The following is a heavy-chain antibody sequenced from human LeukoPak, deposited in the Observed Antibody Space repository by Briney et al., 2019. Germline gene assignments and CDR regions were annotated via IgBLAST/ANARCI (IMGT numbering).Heavy chain of an antibody. CDR3: ASGEPYYYDSSGYPFDY. J-gene: IGHJ4*02. D-gene: IGHD3-22*01. V-gene: IGHV3-9*01. Sequence: GGSLRLSCAASGFTFDDYAMHWVRQPPGKGLEWVAGISWNSGSIGYADSVKGRFTISRDNAKNSLYLQMNSLRAEDTAVYYCASGEPYYYDSSGYPFDYWGQGTLVTVSS. CDR1: GFTFDDYA. CDR2: ISWNSGSI.